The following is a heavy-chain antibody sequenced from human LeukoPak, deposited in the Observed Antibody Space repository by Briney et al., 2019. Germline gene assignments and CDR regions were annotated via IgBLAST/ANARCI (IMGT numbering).Heavy chain of an antibody. CDR1: GGSISSYY. D-gene: IGHD1-26*01. CDR2: IYTSGST. V-gene: IGHV4-4*07. Sequence: SETLSLTCTVSGGSISSYYWSWIRQPAGKGLEWIGRIYTSGSTNYNPSLKSRVTMSVDTSKNQFSLKLSSVTAADTAVYYCAGLIVGATFEYFDYWGQGTLVTVSS. CDR3: AGLIVGATFEYFDY. J-gene: IGHJ4*02.